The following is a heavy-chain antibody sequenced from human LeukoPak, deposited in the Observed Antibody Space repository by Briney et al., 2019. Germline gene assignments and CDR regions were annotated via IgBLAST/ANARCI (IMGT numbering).Heavy chain of an antibody. V-gene: IGHV3-21*01. CDR3: ARDLNCSGGSCYSDWFDP. CDR2: ISSSSSYI. Sequence: GGSLRLSCAASGFTFSSYSMNWVRQAPGKGLEWVSSISSSSSYIYYADSVKGRFTISRDNAKNSLYPQMNSLRAEDTAVYYCARDLNCSGGSCYSDWFDPWGQGTLVTVSS. J-gene: IGHJ5*02. D-gene: IGHD2-15*01. CDR1: GFTFSSYS.